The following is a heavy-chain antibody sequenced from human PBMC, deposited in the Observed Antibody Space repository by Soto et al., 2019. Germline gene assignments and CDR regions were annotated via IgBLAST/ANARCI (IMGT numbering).Heavy chain of an antibody. V-gene: IGHV1-69*13. CDR3: ARVHQNGLEWLVRVTYWYFDL. D-gene: IGHD6-19*01. CDR1: GGTFSSYA. CDR2: IIPIFGTA. J-gene: IGHJ2*01. Sequence: SVKVSCKASGGTFSSYAISWVRQAPGQGLEWTGGIIPIFGTANYAQKFQGRVTITADEYTSTAYMELSSLGSEDTAVYYCARVHQNGLEWLVRVTYWYFDLWGRGTLVTVSS.